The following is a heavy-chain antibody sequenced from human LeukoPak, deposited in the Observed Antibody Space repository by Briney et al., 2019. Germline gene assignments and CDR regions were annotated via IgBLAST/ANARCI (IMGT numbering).Heavy chain of an antibody. D-gene: IGHD3-10*01. Sequence: SETLSLTCTVSGGSISSYYWSWIRQPPGKGLEWIGNIYYSGSTNYNPSLKSRVTISVDTSKNQFSLKLSSVTAADTAVYYCARGALVTMVRGVIITTSHFDYWGQGTLVTVSS. V-gene: IGHV4-59*01. J-gene: IGHJ4*02. CDR3: ARGALVTMVRGVIITTSHFDY. CDR1: GGSISSYY. CDR2: IYYSGST.